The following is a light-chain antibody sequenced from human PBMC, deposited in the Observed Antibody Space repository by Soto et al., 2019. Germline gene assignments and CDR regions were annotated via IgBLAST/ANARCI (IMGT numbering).Light chain of an antibody. J-gene: IGLJ2*01. Sequence: QSVLTQPASVSGSPGQSITISCTGTSSDVGGYKYVSWYQQHPDKAPKLMIYDVSSRPSGVSNRFSGSKSGNTASLTISGLQAEDEADYYCSSYTSSSTVVFGGGTKLSVL. CDR2: DVS. V-gene: IGLV2-14*01. CDR3: SSYTSSSTVV. CDR1: SSDVGGYKY.